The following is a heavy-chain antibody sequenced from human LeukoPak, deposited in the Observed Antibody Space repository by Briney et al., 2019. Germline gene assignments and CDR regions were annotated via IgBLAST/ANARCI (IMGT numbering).Heavy chain of an antibody. CDR1: GGTFSSYA. CDR2: ISACNGNT. D-gene: IGHD6-6*01. V-gene: IGHV1-18*01. CDR3: ARDHIAARPVLGWFDP. J-gene: IGHJ5*02. Sequence: ASVKVSCKASGGTFSSYAISWVRQAPGQGLEWMGWISACNGNTNYAQELQGRVTMTTDTSTSTAYMELRSLRSDDTAVYYCARDHIAARPVLGWFDPWGQGTLVTVSS.